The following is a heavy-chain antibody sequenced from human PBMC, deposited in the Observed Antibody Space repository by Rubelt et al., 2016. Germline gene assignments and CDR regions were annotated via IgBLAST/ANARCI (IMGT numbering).Heavy chain of an antibody. CDR2: VFYSGDT. D-gene: IGHD3-10*02. CDR3: ARASTLFGHVDY. V-gene: IGHV4-39*02. Sequence: QPQLQESGPGLVKPSETLSLTCSVSGDSISGSNNYWAWIRQPPEKGLEWIGSVFYSGDTYYNPSLKSRVTIAVDTSKNHFSRKWSSVNTADTAVYYCARASTLFGHVDYWGQGTLVTVSS. J-gene: IGHJ4*02. CDR1: GDSISGSNNY.